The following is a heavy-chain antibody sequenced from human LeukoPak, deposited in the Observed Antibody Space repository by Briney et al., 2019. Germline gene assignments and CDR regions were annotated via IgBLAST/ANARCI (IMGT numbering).Heavy chain of an antibody. D-gene: IGHD6-13*01. Sequence: PSETLSLTCAVYGGSFSGYYWSWIRQPPGKGLEWIGEINHSGSTNYNPSLKSRVTISVDTSKNQFSLKLSSVTAADTAVYYCARIAAAGFGMDVWGQGTTVTASS. CDR1: GGSFSGYY. CDR2: INHSGST. J-gene: IGHJ6*02. CDR3: ARIAAAGFGMDV. V-gene: IGHV4-34*01.